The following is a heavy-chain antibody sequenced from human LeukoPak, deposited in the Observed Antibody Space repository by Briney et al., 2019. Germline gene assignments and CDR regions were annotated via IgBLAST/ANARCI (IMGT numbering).Heavy chain of an antibody. CDR2: ISGSGGST. Sequence: GGSLRLSCAASGFTFSSYAMSWVRQAPGKGLEWVSAISGSGGSTYCADSVKGRFTISRDNSKNTLYLQMNSLRAEDTAVYYCARTGSHYWDYWGQGTLVTVSS. D-gene: IGHD1-26*01. CDR1: GFTFSSYA. CDR3: ARTGSHYWDY. V-gene: IGHV3-23*01. J-gene: IGHJ4*02.